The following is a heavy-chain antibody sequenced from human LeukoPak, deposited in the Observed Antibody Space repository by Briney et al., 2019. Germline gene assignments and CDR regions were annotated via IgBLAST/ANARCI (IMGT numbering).Heavy chain of an antibody. D-gene: IGHD6-19*01. Sequence: GGSLRLSCAASGFTFSSYSMNWVRQAPGKGLEWVSSISSSSSYIYYADSVKGRFTISRDNAKNSLYLQMNSLRAEDTAVYYCARGRCWVKAVAGTGCDYSGQGTLVTVSS. CDR1: GFTFSSYS. J-gene: IGHJ4*02. CDR2: ISSSSSYI. CDR3: ARGRCWVKAVAGTGCDY. V-gene: IGHV3-21*01.